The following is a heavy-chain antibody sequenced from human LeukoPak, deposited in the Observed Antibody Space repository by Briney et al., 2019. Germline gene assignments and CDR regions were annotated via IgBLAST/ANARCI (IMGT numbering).Heavy chain of an antibody. V-gene: IGHV5-51*01. CDR2: IYPGNPDT. J-gene: IGHJ6*04. CDR1: GYRFTNYL. Sequence: PGESLQTSCKGSGYRFTNYLICWGRQMPGKGLGGVWIIYPGNPDTRYSPSIQGQVTIAAEKSNRTAYLQWSSLKASDTAMYYCARQDYGMDVWGEGTTVTVSS. CDR3: ARQDYGMDV.